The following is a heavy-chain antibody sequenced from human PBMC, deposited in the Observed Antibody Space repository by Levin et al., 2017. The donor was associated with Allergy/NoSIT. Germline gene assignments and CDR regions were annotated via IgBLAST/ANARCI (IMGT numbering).Heavy chain of an antibody. J-gene: IGHJ4*02. Sequence: GGSLRLSCAASGFTFSSYGMHWVRQAPGKGLEWVAVIWYDGSNKYYADSVKGRFTISRDNSKNTLYLQMNSLRAEDTAVYYCARDTAMEGTDYWGQGTLVTVSS. V-gene: IGHV3-33*01. CDR2: IWYDGSNK. CDR1: GFTFSSYG. CDR3: ARDTAMEGTDY. D-gene: IGHD5-18*01.